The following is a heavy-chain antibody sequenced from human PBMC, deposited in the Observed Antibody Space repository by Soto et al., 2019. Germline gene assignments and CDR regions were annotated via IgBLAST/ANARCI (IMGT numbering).Heavy chain of an antibody. CDR1: GGSISSSSYY. D-gene: IGHD6-6*01. Sequence: QLQLQESGPGLVKPSETLSLTCTVSGGSISSSSYYWGWIRQPPGKGLEWIGSIYYSGSTYYNPSLKSRVTISVDTPKNQFSLKLSSVTAADTAVYYYARHLYSSSYPTTFDYGGQGTLVTVSS. CDR2: IYYSGST. CDR3: ARHLYSSSYPTTFDY. J-gene: IGHJ4*02. V-gene: IGHV4-39*01.